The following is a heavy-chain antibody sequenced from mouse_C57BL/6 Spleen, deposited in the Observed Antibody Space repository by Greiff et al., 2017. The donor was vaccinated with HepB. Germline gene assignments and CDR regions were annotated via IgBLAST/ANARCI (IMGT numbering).Heavy chain of an antibody. CDR1: GFTFSDYG. V-gene: IGHV5-17*01. Sequence: EVMLVESGGGLVKPGGSLKLSCAASGFTFSDYGMHWVRQSPEKGLEWVAYISSGSSTIYYADTVKGRFTISRDNAKNTLFLQMTSLRSEDTAMYYCARSGWDKDFDYWGQGTTLTVSS. J-gene: IGHJ2*01. CDR2: ISSGSSTI. CDR3: ARSGWDKDFDY. D-gene: IGHD4-1*01.